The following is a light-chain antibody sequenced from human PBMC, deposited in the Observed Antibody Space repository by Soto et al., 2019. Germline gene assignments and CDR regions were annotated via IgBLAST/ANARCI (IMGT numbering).Light chain of an antibody. CDR3: QQYDDLPYT. Sequence: DIQMTQSPSSLSASVGDRVTIACQASEDINNYLSGFQQKPGKAPKLLIYDASKLEAGVPSRFSGSASGADFTFTISSLEAEDIATYFCQQYDDLPYTFGQGTKLEIK. J-gene: IGKJ2*01. CDR2: DAS. V-gene: IGKV1-33*01. CDR1: EDINNY.